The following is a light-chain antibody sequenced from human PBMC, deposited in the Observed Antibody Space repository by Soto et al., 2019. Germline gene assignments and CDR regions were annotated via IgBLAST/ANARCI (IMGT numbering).Light chain of an antibody. CDR3: QHYNSYPS. CDR1: QSISSW. CDR2: KAR. J-gene: IGKJ4*01. V-gene: IGKV1-5*03. Sequence: DIQMTQSPSTLSASVGDRVTITCRASQSISSWLAWYQQKPGKAPKLLIYKARRLASGVPSRFSGSGSGTEFTLTISSLQPDDFASYYCQHYNSYPSFGGGTKVEIK.